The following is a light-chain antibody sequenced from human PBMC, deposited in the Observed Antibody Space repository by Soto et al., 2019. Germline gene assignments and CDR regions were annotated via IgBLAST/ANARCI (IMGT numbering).Light chain of an antibody. CDR1: QGVSSN. Sequence: EIMMTQSPVTLSVSPGERATLSCRASQGVSSNLAWYQQKPGQAPRLLIYGASTRATGIPARFSGSGSGTEFTLTISSLQSEDFAVYYCQHYNNLPLTFGGGTKVESK. J-gene: IGKJ4*01. V-gene: IGKV3D-15*01. CDR2: GAS. CDR3: QHYNNLPLT.